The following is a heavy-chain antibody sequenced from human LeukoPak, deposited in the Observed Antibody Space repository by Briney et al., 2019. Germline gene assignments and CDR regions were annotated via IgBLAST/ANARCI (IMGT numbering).Heavy chain of an antibody. J-gene: IGHJ4*02. D-gene: IGHD5-18*01. CDR1: GYTFTGYY. CDR2: INPNSGGT. CDR3: ASPAHRDTAMVQALDY. V-gene: IGHV1-2*02. Sequence: ASVKVSCKASGYTFTGYYMHWVRQAPGQGLEWMGWINPNSGGTNYAQKFQGRVTMTRDTSISTAYMELSRLRSDDTAVYYCASPAHRDTAMVQALDYWGQGTLVTVSS.